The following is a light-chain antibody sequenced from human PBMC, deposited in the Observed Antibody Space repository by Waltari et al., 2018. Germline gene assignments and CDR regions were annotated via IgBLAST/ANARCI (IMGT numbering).Light chain of an antibody. Sequence: EIVLSQSPTSLSLSPGEGAALSCRAIQSVDTFLAWYQQKPGQAPRLLIYDASNRAAGIPARFHGSGSETDFTLVISNLEPEDFGLYYCQQRGDWPYTFGQGTKLEIK. CDR1: QSVDTF. J-gene: IGKJ2*01. CDR3: QQRGDWPYT. V-gene: IGKV3-11*01. CDR2: DAS.